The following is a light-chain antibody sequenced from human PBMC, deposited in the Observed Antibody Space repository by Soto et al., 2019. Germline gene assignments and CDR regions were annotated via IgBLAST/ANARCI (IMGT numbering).Light chain of an antibody. Sequence: DIQMTQSPSSVSASVGDRIIITCRASQYISTWLAWYQQKPGEPPKLLIFAASRLHGGVPSRFSGSGSGTDFTLTINNLQPEDFATYYCQQADSFPLTFGGGTKVEVK. CDR3: QQADSFPLT. CDR1: QYISTW. CDR2: AAS. V-gene: IGKV1D-12*01. J-gene: IGKJ4*01.